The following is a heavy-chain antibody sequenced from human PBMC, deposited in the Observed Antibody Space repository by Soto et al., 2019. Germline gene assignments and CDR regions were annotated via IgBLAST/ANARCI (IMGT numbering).Heavy chain of an antibody. CDR1: GGSFSGYY. CDR3: ARGRVTTVNCLRYWYFDL. J-gene: IGHJ2*01. D-gene: IGHD4-17*01. V-gene: IGHV4-34*01. CDR2: INHSGST. Sequence: QVQLQQWGAGLLKPSETLSLTCAVYGGSFSGYYWSWIRQPPGKGLEWIGEINHSGSTNYNPSLKSRVTISVDTSKNQFSLKLSSVTAADTAVYYCARGRVTTVNCLRYWYFDLWGRGTLVTVSS.